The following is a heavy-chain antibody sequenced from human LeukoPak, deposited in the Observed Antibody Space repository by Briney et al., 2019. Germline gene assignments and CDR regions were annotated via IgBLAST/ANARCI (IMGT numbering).Heavy chain of an antibody. CDR1: GFTFSSYA. D-gene: IGHD3-10*01. J-gene: IGHJ4*02. V-gene: IGHV3-23*01. Sequence: GGSLRLSCAAPGFTFSSYAMTWVRQAPGKGLEWVSAITGGAGYTYYADSVKGRFTISRDNSKNTLYLQMNSLRAEDTAVYYCAKNLRGYYFDYWGQGTLVTVSS. CDR2: ITGGAGYT. CDR3: AKNLRGYYFDY.